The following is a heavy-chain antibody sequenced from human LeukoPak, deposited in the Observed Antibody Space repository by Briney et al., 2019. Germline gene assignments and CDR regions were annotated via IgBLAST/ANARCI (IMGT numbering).Heavy chain of an antibody. Sequence: SVKVSCKASGRTFSSYAISWVRQAPGQGLEWMGGIIPIFGTANYAQKFQGRVTITADKSTSTAYMELSSLRSEDTAVYYCAREAQPFGGVIAARHYYYMDVWGKGTTVTVSS. CDR1: GRTFSSYA. D-gene: IGHD3-16*02. J-gene: IGHJ6*03. CDR3: AREAQPFGGVIAARHYYYMDV. CDR2: IIPIFGTA. V-gene: IGHV1-69*06.